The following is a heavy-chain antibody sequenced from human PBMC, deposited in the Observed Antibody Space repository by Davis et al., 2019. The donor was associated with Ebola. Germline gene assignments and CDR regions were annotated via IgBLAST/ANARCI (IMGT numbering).Heavy chain of an antibody. Sequence: GGSLRLSCVVSGFSFSDYYVNWFRQAPGKGLEWAANIKQDGRVTYYVDSVKGRFTISRDNAKNSLFLQLNSLRAEDTAVYYCARADALAGKKDSYYGMDVWGQGTTVTVSS. D-gene: IGHD6-19*01. CDR2: IKQDGRVT. J-gene: IGHJ6*02. CDR1: GFSFSDYY. CDR3: ARADALAGKKDSYYGMDV. V-gene: IGHV3-7*01.